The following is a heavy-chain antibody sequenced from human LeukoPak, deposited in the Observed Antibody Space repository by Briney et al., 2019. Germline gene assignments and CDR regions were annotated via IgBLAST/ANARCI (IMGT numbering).Heavy chain of an antibody. Sequence: GGSLRLSCAASGFTFNSYAMSWVRQAPWERLQWVSGISDSGGNTYYADSVRGRFTISRDNSKNTLYLQMNSLRAEDTAVYYCAGRRSSWLIDYWGQGTLVTVSS. CDR2: ISDSGGNT. CDR3: AGRRSSWLIDY. J-gene: IGHJ4*02. CDR1: GFTFNSYA. V-gene: IGHV3-23*01. D-gene: IGHD6-6*01.